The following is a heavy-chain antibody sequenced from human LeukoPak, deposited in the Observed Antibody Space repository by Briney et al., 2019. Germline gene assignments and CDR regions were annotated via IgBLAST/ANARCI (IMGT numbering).Heavy chain of an antibody. CDR3: ARGGGSSWYNWFDP. V-gene: IGHV3-30*04. D-gene: IGHD6-13*01. CDR2: ISYDGSNK. CDR1: GFTFSSYA. Sequence: GGSLRLSCAASGFTFSSYAMHWVRQAPGKGLEWVAVISYDGSNKYYADSVKGRFTISRDNSKNTLYLQMNSLRAEDTAVYYCARGGGSSWYNWFDPWGQGTRVTVSS. J-gene: IGHJ5*02.